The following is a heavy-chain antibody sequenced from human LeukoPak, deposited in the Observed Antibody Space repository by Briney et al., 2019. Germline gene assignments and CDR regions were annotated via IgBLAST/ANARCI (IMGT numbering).Heavy chain of an antibody. V-gene: IGHV1-2*02. D-gene: IGHD6-13*01. CDR1: GYTFTGYY. CDR3: ARDLQSYSSSWYLIDP. J-gene: IGHJ5*02. Sequence: ASVKVSCKASGYTFTGYYMHWVRQAPGQGLEWMGWINPNSGGTNYAQKFQGRVTMTRDTSISTAYMELSRLRSDDTAVCYCARDLQSYSSSWYLIDPWGQGTLVTVSS. CDR2: INPNSGGT.